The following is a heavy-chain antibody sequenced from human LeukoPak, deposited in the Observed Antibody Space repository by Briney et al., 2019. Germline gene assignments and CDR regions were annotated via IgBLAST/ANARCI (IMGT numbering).Heavy chain of an antibody. J-gene: IGHJ6*02. CDR1: GYIFANYW. CDR2: IYPGDSDT. V-gene: IGHV5-51*01. CDR3: ARHGYYDSSGYYYYYYGMDV. Sequence: GESLKISCKASGYIFANYWIGWVRQMPGKGLEWMGIIYPGDSDTRYSPSFQGQVTISADKSISTAYLQWSSLKASDTAMYYCARHGYYDSSGYYYYYYGMDVWGQGTTVTVSS. D-gene: IGHD3-22*01.